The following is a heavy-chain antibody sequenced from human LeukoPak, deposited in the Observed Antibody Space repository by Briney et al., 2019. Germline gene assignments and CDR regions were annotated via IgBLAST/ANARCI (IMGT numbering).Heavy chain of an antibody. CDR3: AKDRQWLVRWWDS. CDR1: GFSVSNDY. V-gene: IGHV3-23*01. J-gene: IGHJ5*01. Sequence: PGGSLRLSCAVSGFSVSNDYINWVRQAPGKGLEWVSGISGSGGYTYYAVSVQGRFTISRDSSKNTLYLHMNSLRAEDTAVYYCAKDRQWLVRWWDSWGQGTLVSVSS. CDR2: ISGSGGYT. D-gene: IGHD6-19*01.